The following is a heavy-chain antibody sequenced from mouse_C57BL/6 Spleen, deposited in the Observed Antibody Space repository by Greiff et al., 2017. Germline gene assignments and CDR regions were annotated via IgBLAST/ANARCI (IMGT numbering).Heavy chain of an antibody. V-gene: IGHV1-26*01. D-gene: IGHD2-1*01. J-gene: IGHJ2*01. CDR2: INPKNGGT. Sequence: EVKLQQSGPELVKPGASVKISCTASGYTFTDYYMHWVKQSHGKSLEWIGDINPKNGGTRYNQKFQGKATLTVDKSSSTAYLQLRSLTSEDTAYYYCARGGNHIDYWGQGTTLTVSS. CDR3: ARGGNHIDY. CDR1: GYTFTDYY.